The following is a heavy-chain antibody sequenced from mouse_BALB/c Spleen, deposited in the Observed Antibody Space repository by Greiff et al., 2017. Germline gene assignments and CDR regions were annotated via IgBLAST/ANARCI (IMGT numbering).Heavy chain of an antibody. CDR1: GFTFSSFG. Sequence: EVKLMESGGGLVQPGGSRKLSCAASGFTFSSFGMHWVRQAPEKGLEWVAYISSGSSTIYYADTVKGRFTISRDNPKNTLFLQMTSLRSEDTAMYYCARGDYYGSRLYAMDYWGQGTSVTVSS. CDR3: ARGDYYGSRLYAMDY. CDR2: ISSGSSTI. J-gene: IGHJ4*01. D-gene: IGHD1-1*01. V-gene: IGHV5-17*02.